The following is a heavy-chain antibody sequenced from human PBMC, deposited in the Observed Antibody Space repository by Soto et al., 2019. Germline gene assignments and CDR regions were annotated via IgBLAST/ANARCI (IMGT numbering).Heavy chain of an antibody. CDR3: AREGSDCSGGSCYSGDPFDY. D-gene: IGHD2-15*01. J-gene: IGHJ4*02. CDR1: GGTFSSYA. V-gene: IGHV1-69*01. Sequence: VQLVQSGAEVKKPGSSVKVSCKASGGTFSSYAISWVRQAPGQGLEWMGGIIPIFGTANYAQKFQGRVTITADESTSTAYMELSSLRSEDTAVYYCAREGSDCSGGSCYSGDPFDYWGQGTLVTVSS. CDR2: IIPIFGTA.